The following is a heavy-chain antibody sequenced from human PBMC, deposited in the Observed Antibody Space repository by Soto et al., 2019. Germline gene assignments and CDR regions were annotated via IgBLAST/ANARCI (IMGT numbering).Heavy chain of an antibody. V-gene: IGHV3-48*02. CDR3: TRVSRTWEDDY. CDR2: ISSGRDTI. CDR1: GFTFSDYG. D-gene: IGHD1-26*01. Sequence: EVQLVESGGGLAQPGGSLRLSCAASGFTFSDYGVTWVRQAPGKGLEWISYISSGRDTIYYAASVKGRFTISRDDAKETLFLQMNSLRDEDTAVYYCTRVSRTWEDDYWGRGTLVTVSS. J-gene: IGHJ4*02.